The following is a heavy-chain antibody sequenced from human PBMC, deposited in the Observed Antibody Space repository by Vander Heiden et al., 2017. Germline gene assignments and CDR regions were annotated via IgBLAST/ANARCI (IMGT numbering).Heavy chain of an antibody. J-gene: IGHJ6*02. CDR1: GFSFTSYS. V-gene: IGHV3-48*02. CDR3: ARDSGGGMDV. D-gene: IGHD3-10*01. CDR2: SSISGSAI. Sequence: VESGGGLAQPGGSLRLSCVASGFSFTSYSMNWVRQAPGKGLEWVSYSSISGSAIHYADSVKGRFTISRDNAKNSLCLHMDSLRDEDTAVYYCARDSGGGMDVWGRGTTVTVSS.